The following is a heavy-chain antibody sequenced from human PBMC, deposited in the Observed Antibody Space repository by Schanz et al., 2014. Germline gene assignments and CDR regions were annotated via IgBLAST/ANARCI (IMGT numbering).Heavy chain of an antibody. D-gene: IGHD1-1*01. CDR2: ITYNGGTI. V-gene: IGHV3-48*01. CDR1: GITFSSHS. Sequence: EVHLVESGGGLVQPGGSLRLSCAASGITFSSHSFNWVRQAPGKGLEWISYITYNGGTIHYADSVKGRFTISRDNAKNSLYLEMNSLRAEDTALYYCARDRRNADLDYWGQGTLLTVSS. J-gene: IGHJ4*02. CDR3: ARDRRNADLDY.